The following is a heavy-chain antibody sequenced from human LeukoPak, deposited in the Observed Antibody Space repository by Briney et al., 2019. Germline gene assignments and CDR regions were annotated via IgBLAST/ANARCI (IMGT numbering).Heavy chain of an antibody. CDR1: GGSFSGYY. V-gene: IGHV4-34*01. CDR3: ARLYYYDSSGYYYGYYFDY. D-gene: IGHD3-22*01. Sequence: SSETLSLTCAVYGGSFSGYYWSWIRQPPGKGLEWIGEINHSGSTNYNPSLKSRVTISVDTSKNQFSLKLSSVTAADTAVYYCARLYYYDSSGYYYGYYFDYWGQGTLVTVSS. J-gene: IGHJ4*02. CDR2: INHSGST.